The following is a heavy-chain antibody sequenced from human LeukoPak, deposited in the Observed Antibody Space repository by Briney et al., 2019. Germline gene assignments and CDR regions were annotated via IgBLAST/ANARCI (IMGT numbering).Heavy chain of an antibody. D-gene: IGHD6-19*01. CDR2: INPNSGGT. Sequence: ASVKVSCKASGYTFTGYYMHWVRQAPGQGLEWMGWINPNSGGTNYAQKFQGRVTMTRDTSISTVYMELSRLGPDDTAVYYCAREGWDQRDTAAFDYWGQGTLVTVSS. CDR1: GYTFTGYY. CDR3: AREGWDQRDTAAFDY. V-gene: IGHV1-2*02. J-gene: IGHJ4*02.